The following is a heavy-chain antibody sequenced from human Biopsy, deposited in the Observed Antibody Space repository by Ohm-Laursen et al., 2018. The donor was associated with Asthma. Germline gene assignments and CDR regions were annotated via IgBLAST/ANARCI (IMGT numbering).Heavy chain of an antibody. CDR3: AKHDHRWDTYADF. CDR1: GGSMSSSSYY. J-gene: IGHJ4*02. CDR2: ISYTGSA. D-gene: IGHD2-2*01. V-gene: IGHV4-39*01. Sequence: TLSLTCTVSGGSMSSSSYYWGWIRQPPGKGLEWMGSISYTGSAYHNPSLKSRVTISVDTSRNQFSLILSSVTAADTAVYYCAKHDHRWDTYADFWGQGTLVTVSS.